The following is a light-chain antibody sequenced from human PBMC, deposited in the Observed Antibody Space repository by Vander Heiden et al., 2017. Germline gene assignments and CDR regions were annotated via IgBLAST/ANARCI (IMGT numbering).Light chain of an antibody. CDR3: VIWHTNAHVA. CDR2: YKSDSDK. CDR1: SDINIATYS. Sequence: QAVLTQPPSLSASPGASVSLTCTLSSDINIATYSIHWYQKKPGSPPQYVLRYKSDSDKQQGSGVPSRFSGSKDASANAGILLISGLQSEDEADYYCVIWHTNAHVAFGGGTKVTVL. V-gene: IGLV5-45*01. J-gene: IGLJ2*01.